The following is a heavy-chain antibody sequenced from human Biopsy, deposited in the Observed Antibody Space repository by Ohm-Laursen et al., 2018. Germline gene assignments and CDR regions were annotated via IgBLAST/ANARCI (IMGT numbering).Heavy chain of an antibody. CDR1: GGSINSYY. V-gene: IGHV4-4*07. CDR3: GRREVVITHDAFDT. D-gene: IGHD3-22*01. CDR2: LFTSGTT. J-gene: IGHJ3*02. Sequence: SETLSLTCTVSGGSINSYYWSWMRQPSGKGLEWIGRLFTSGTTNYSPSLNNRVTMSVDTSKNQFSLKLNSVTAADTAVYYCGRREVVITHDAFDTWGQGTMVTVSS.